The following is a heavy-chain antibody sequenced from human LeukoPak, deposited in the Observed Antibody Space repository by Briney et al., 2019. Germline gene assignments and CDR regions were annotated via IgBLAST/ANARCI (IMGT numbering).Heavy chain of an antibody. D-gene: IGHD3-3*01. V-gene: IGHV3-23*01. CDR2: IVARVLTT. CDR1: EFTFTSYA. J-gene: IGHJ4*02. CDR3: AKDSTIFGVKTHLDY. Sequence: GGSLRLSCAGPEFTFTSYAMSWVRQAPGKGLEWVSAIVARVLTTYYIDSVKGGLTLSRDNTKNTLYLQMSSLRAEDTAVYYCAKDSTIFGVKTHLDYWGQGTLVTVSS.